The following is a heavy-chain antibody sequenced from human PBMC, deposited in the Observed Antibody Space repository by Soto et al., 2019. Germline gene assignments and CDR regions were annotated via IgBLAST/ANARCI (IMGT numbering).Heavy chain of an antibody. D-gene: IGHD6-19*01. V-gene: IGHV3-23*01. CDR1: GFTFTTYA. J-gene: IGHJ4*02. Sequence: LLESGGGLVQPGGSLRLSCAASGFTFTTYAMGWVRQAPGKGLEWVSSISGSGAGTFYADSVKGRFTISRDNAKKMVYLQMNGLRADDTALYYCAKEALTVAGNNFDSWGQGTLVIVSS. CDR3: AKEALTVAGNNFDS. CDR2: ISGSGAGT.